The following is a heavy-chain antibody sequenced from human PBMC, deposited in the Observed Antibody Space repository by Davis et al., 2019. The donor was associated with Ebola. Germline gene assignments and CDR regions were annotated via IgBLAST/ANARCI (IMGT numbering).Heavy chain of an antibody. J-gene: IGHJ4*02. D-gene: IGHD1-26*01. CDR2: IYYSGGT. CDR1: GGSISSYY. Sequence: PSETLSLTCTVSGGSISSYYWSWIRQPPGKGLEWIGYIYYSGGTNYNPSLKSRVTMSVDTSKNQFSLKLSSVTAADTAVYYCARIVGTTTYFDYWGQGTLVTVSS. V-gene: IGHV4-59*01. CDR3: ARIVGTTTYFDY.